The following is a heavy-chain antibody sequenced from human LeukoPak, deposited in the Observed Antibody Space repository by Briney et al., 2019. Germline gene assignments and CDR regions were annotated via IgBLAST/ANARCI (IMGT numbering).Heavy chain of an antibody. Sequence: PSQTLSLTCIVSGGSISRGGYYWSWIRQHPGKGLEWIGYHSYRGSTYYNPSLKSRVTISVDTSKNQFSLKLNSVTAADTAVYYCARIEDYDFWSGYYTGGFDYWGQGTLVTLSS. CDR3: ARIEDYDFWSGYYTGGFDY. CDR1: GGSISRGGYY. CDR2: HSYRGST. D-gene: IGHD3-3*01. J-gene: IGHJ4*02. V-gene: IGHV4-31*03.